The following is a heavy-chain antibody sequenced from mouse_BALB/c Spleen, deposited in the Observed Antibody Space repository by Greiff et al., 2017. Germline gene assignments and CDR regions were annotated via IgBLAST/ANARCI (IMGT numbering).Heavy chain of an antibody. CDR1: GFSLTSYG. Sequence: LQESGPGLVQPSQSLSITCTVSGFSLTSYGVHWVRQSPGKGLEWLGVIWSGGSTDYNAAFISRLSISKDNSKSQVFFKMNSLQANDAAIYYCARNDGSYWYFDVWGAGTTVTVSS. CDR3: ARNDGSYWYFDV. J-gene: IGHJ1*01. CDR2: IWSGGST. V-gene: IGHV2-2*02. D-gene: IGHD2-3*01.